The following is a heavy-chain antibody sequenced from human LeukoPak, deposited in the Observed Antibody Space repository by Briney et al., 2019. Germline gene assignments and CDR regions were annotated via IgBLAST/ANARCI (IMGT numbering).Heavy chain of an antibody. V-gene: IGHV4-34*01. Sequence: PSETLSLTCAVYGGSFSGYYWSWIRQPPGKGLEWIGEINHSGSTDYNPSLKSRVTISVDTSKNQFSLKLNSVTAADTAVYYCARAPKYYDSSGYFDYWGQGTLVTVSS. CDR2: INHSGST. D-gene: IGHD3-22*01. J-gene: IGHJ4*02. CDR3: ARAPKYYDSSGYFDY. CDR1: GGSFSGYY.